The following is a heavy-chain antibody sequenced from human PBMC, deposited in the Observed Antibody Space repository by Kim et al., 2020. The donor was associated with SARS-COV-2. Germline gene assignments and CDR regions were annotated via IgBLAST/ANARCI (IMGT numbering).Heavy chain of an antibody. CDR2: IYYSGST. CDR3: ARGPPPEYYDILTGYFSYYYGMDV. V-gene: IGHV4-31*03. D-gene: IGHD3-9*01. Sequence: SETLSLTCTVSGGSISSGGYYWSWIRQHPGKGLEWIGYIYYSGSTYYNPSLKSRVTISVDTSKNQFSLKLSSVTAADTAVYYCARGPPPEYYDILTGYFSYYYGMDVWGQGTTVTVSS. J-gene: IGHJ6*02. CDR1: GGSISSGGYY.